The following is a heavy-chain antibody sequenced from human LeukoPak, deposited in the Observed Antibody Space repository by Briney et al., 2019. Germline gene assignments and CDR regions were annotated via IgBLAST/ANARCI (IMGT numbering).Heavy chain of an antibody. CDR3: ARFVSSDWKGVDY. J-gene: IGHJ4*02. CDR2: IYPGDSDT. CDR1: GYIFTSHW. V-gene: IGHV5-51*01. Sequence: GESLQISWQGSGYIFTSHWIAWVRQLPGKGLEGMGIIYPGDSDTRYSPSFQGQVTISVDKSISTAYLQWSSLKASDTAMYYCARFVSSDWKGVDYWGQGTLVSVSS. D-gene: IGHD6-19*01.